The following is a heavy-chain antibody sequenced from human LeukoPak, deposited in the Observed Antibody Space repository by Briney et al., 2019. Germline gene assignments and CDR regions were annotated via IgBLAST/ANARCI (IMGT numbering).Heavy chain of an antibody. V-gene: IGHV3-23*01. J-gene: IGHJ4*02. CDR2: LSGSGYDT. CDR1: GFTFSSYA. CDR3: AKEYTGTFSPFPSYFDN. Sequence: GGSLRLSCAASGFTFSSYAMNWVRQAPGKGLEWVSSLSGSGYDTYYADSVKGRFTISRDNSKNTLYLQMNSLRAEDTAIYYCAKEYTGTFSPFPSYFDNWGQGTLVTVSS. D-gene: IGHD4-17*01.